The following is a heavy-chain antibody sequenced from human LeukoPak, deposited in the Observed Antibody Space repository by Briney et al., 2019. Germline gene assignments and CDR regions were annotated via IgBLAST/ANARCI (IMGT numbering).Heavy chain of an antibody. CDR3: ARVNWYYGPEAFDI. Sequence: GGSVRLSCAASGFTFSSYWMSWVRQAPGKGLEWVANIKQDGSEKYYVDSVKGRFTISRDNAKNSLYLQMNSLRAEDTAVYYCARVNWYYGPEAFDIWGQGTMVTISS. J-gene: IGHJ3*02. CDR1: GFTFSSYW. V-gene: IGHV3-7*01. CDR2: IKQDGSEK. D-gene: IGHD3-10*01.